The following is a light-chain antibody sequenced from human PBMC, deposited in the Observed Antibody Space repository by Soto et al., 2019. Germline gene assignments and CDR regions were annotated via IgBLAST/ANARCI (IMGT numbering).Light chain of an antibody. Sequence: EIVMTQSPATVCVSPGERATLSCRASQTVRNNLAWYQQKPGQAPRLLIYGASTRATGIPARFSGSGSGTEFTLTISSLQSEDFALYYCQHYNNWPPAWTFGQGTKVDIK. CDR3: QHYNNWPPAWT. CDR2: GAS. CDR1: QTVRNN. J-gene: IGKJ1*01. V-gene: IGKV3-15*01.